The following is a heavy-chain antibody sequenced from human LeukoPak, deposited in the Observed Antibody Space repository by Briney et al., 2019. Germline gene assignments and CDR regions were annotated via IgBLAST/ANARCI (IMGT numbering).Heavy chain of an antibody. CDR3: AKVLTAAGLDL. Sequence: SETLSLTCAVYGGSFSGYYWSWIRQPPGKGLEWIGEINHSGSTNYNPSPKSRVTISVDTSKNQFSLKVSSVTAADTAFYYCAKVLTAAGLDLWGQGILVTVSS. V-gene: IGHV4-34*01. CDR2: INHSGST. D-gene: IGHD6-25*01. CDR1: GGSFSGYY. J-gene: IGHJ5*02.